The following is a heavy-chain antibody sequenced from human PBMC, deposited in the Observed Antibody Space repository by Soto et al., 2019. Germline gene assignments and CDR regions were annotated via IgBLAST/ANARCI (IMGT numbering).Heavy chain of an antibody. V-gene: IGHV4-59*01. D-gene: IGHD3-9*01. CDR3: VKNDILTCWPFDT. J-gene: IGHJ3*02. CDR1: GGSISSYY. CDR2: IYHSGRT. Sequence: SETLSLTCTVSGGSISSYYWSWIRQPPGKGLEWIWYIYHSGRTNYNPSLKSRITISLDTSKNQFSLTLSSVTAADTAVYYCVKNDILTCWPFDTWGQGTKVTVSS.